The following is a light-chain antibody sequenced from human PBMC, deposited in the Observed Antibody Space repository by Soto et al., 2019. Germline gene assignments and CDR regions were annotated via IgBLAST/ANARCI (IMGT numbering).Light chain of an antibody. CDR2: DAS. V-gene: IGKV1-5*01. Sequence: DIQMTQSPSTLSASVGDRVTITCRASQSISSWLAWYQQKPGEAPKLLIYDASNLETGVPSRFSGSGSGTEFTLTIRSLQPDDFATYYCQQYNSYQGTFGQGTKVDIK. CDR3: QQYNSYQGT. J-gene: IGKJ1*01. CDR1: QSISSW.